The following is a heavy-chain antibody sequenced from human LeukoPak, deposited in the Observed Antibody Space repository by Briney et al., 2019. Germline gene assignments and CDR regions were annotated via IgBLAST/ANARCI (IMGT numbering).Heavy chain of an antibody. Sequence: PSETLSLTCSVSGGSVGSYYWSWIRQPAGKGLEWIGRIYTSGSTNYNPSLRSRATISVDKSKSQFSLKLTSVTAADTAVYYCARNATTTVTTQRGWFDPWGQGTLVTVSS. J-gene: IGHJ5*02. D-gene: IGHD4-17*01. CDR1: GGSVGSYY. CDR2: IYTSGST. CDR3: ARNATTTVTTQRGWFDP. V-gene: IGHV4-4*07.